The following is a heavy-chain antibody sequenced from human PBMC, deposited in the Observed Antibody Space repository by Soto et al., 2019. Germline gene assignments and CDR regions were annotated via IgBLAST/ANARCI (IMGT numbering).Heavy chain of an antibody. CDR1: GGSMNSYY. CDR3: ARWGYYDFWSGYWGRNYYYGMDV. J-gene: IGHJ6*02. D-gene: IGHD3-3*01. CDR2: IYYTGST. Sequence: PSETLSLTCTVSGGSMNSYYWSWIRQPPGKGLEWIGFIYYTGSTYYNPSLKSRVTLSVDRSKNQFSLKLSSVTAADTAVYYCARWGYYDFWSGYWGRNYYYGMDVWGQGTTVTV. V-gene: IGHV4-59*04.